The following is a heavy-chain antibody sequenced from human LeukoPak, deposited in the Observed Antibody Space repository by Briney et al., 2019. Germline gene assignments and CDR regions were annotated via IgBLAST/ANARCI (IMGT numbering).Heavy chain of an antibody. J-gene: IGHJ4*02. D-gene: IGHD6-13*01. CDR2: ISWDGIST. CDR3: AKDRGSTQQLVPYYFDY. Sequence: GGSLRLSCAASGFTFDDYTMHWVRQTPGKGLEWVSLISWDGISTYYADSVKGRFTISRDNSKNTLYLQMNSLRAEDTAVYYCAKDRGSTQQLVPYYFDYWGQGTLVTVSS. CDR1: GFTFDDYT. V-gene: IGHV3-43*01.